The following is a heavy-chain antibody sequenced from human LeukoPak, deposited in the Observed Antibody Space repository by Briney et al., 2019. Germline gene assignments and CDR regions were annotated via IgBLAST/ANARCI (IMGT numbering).Heavy chain of an antibody. CDR3: ARESERNDGWFDP. CDR2: LSPKTGRT. J-gene: IGHJ5*02. V-gene: IGHV1-8*01. Sequence: ASVKVSCKASGYTFRIHDINWVRQAPGQGLEGRGGLSPKTGRTGSAKKFPGRVYMTTNASLSTAYMELSSLKSDDTAVYFCARESERNDGWFDPWGQGTLVTVSS. D-gene: IGHD1-1*01. CDR1: GYTFRIHD.